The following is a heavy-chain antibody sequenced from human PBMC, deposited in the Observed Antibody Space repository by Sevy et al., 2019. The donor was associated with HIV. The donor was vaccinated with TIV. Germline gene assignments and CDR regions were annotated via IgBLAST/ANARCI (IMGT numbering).Heavy chain of an antibody. CDR1: GSTFSYSG. J-gene: IGHJ4*02. Sequence: GGSLRLSCAASGSTFSYSGMHWVRQAPGKGLEWVTFIEFDGSSQYYADSVKGRFTILRDNSKNTLYLHMNSLRTDDTALYYCAKNTAAVGVGGFDYWGQGALVTVSS. CDR2: IEFDGSSQ. D-gene: IGHD2-8*01. CDR3: AKNTAAVGVGGFDY. V-gene: IGHV3-30*02.